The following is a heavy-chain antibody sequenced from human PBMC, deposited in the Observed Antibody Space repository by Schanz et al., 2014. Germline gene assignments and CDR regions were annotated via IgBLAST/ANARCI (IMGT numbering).Heavy chain of an antibody. J-gene: IGHJ6*02. CDR2: IIPILDKT. D-gene: IGHD3-9*01. CDR3: AKVDRTRYYAMDV. CDR1: GGTFSSYT. Sequence: QVQLVQSGAEVMKPGSSVKVSCKASGGTFSSYTINWVRQAPGQGLEWMGRIIPILDKTNYAQKFQGRVTMTADKSTSTVYMEESGLRSEDTAVYYCAKVDRTRYYAMDVWGQGTTVTVSS. V-gene: IGHV1-69*08.